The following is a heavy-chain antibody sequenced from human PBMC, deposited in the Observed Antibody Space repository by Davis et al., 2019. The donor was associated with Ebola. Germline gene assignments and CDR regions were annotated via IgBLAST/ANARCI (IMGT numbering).Heavy chain of an antibody. CDR2: LGTSADT. CDR3: AKDTANIWFDI. Sequence: GESLKISCAASGFTFSSYGIHWVRQAPGKGLEWVSTLGTSADTYYAGSVKGRFTISRDNSKNTLYLQMNGLRVEDTAIYYCAKDTANIWFDIWGQGTMVTVSS. D-gene: IGHD2-21*02. J-gene: IGHJ3*02. V-gene: IGHV3-23*01. CDR1: GFTFSSYG.